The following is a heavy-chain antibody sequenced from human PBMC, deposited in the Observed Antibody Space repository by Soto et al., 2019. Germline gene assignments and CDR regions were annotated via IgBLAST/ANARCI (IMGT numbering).Heavy chain of an antibody. CDR2: IYYSWST. V-gene: IGHV4-30-4*01. Sequence: QVQLQESVPGLVTPSQTLSLTCTVSGGSISSGDYYWSWIRKPPGKGLEWIGYIYYSWSTYYNPSLKSRVTISGDTSKNQFSLKLSSVTAADTAGYYCARGHYGSGSYDPANWFDPWGQGTLVTVSS. J-gene: IGHJ5*02. CDR3: ARGHYGSGSYDPANWFDP. D-gene: IGHD3-10*01. CDR1: GGSISSGDYY.